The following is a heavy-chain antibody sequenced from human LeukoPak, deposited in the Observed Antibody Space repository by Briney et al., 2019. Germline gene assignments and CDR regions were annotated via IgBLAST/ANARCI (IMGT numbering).Heavy chain of an antibody. CDR1: GGSTSSSY. D-gene: IGHD6-19*01. CDR2: IDNSGST. Sequence: SETLSLTCTVSGGSTSSSYWSWVRQPPGKGLEWIGYIDNSGSTNYNPSLKSRVTISLDTPKSQFSLKLSSMTAADTAVYYCARAPLYSGGSGWSIYYFYAMDVWGQGTTVTVSS. V-gene: IGHV4-59*01. CDR3: ARAPLYSGGSGWSIYYFYAMDV. J-gene: IGHJ6*02.